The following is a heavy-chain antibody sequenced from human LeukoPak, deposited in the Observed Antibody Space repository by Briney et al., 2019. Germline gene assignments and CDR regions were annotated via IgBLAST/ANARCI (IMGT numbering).Heavy chain of an antibody. CDR2: ISAYNGNT. V-gene: IGHV1-18*01. D-gene: IGHD3-22*01. Sequence: ASVKVSCKASGYTFTSYSLSWVRQAPGQGLEWVGWISAYNGNTNYAQKLQGRVTMTTDPFTSTVYMELMSLRSDDTAVYYCARSLYDSSGYLSWGFGYWGQGTLVTVSS. CDR3: ARSLYDSSGYLSWGFGY. CDR1: GYTFTSYS. J-gene: IGHJ4*02.